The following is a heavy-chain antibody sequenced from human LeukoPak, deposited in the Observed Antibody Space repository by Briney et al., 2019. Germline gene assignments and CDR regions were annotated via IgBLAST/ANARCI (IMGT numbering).Heavy chain of an antibody. D-gene: IGHD4-23*01. CDR2: IYSGGST. CDR1: GFTVSSNY. Sequence: GGSLRLSCAASGFTVSSNYMSWVRQAPGKGLEWVSVIYSGGSTYYADSVKGRFTISRDNSKNTLYLQMNSLRAEDTAVYYCAREDYGGKLDYWGQGTLVTVSS. CDR3: AREDYGGKLDY. J-gene: IGHJ4*02. V-gene: IGHV3-66*01.